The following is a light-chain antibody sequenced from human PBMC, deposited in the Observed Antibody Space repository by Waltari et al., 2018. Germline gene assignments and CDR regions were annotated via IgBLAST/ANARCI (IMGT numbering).Light chain of an antibody. V-gene: IGLV2-23*02. CDR3: CSYAGRGTYV. CDR2: EVF. CDR1: TCDVVSYDL. J-gene: IGLJ1*01. Sequence: QSALTQPASVSGTPGQSITISCSGTTCDVVSYDLVSWYQQHPGEAPKLLICEVFKRPPDTSSRFSGAKSGSTASLTISGLQPEDEADYYCCSYAGRGTYVFGSGTKVTVL.